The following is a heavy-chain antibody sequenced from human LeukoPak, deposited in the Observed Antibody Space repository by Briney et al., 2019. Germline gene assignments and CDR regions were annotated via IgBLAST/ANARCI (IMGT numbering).Heavy chain of an antibody. Sequence: SETLSLTCTVSGGSISSSSYYWGWIRQPPGKGLEWIGSIYYSGSTYYNPSLKSRVTISVDTSKNQFSLKLSSVTAADTAVYYCARSRGGVGNAFDIWGQGTMVTVSS. V-gene: IGHV4-39*07. D-gene: IGHD7-27*01. J-gene: IGHJ3*02. CDR3: ARSRGGVGNAFDI. CDR1: GGSISSSSYY. CDR2: IYYSGST.